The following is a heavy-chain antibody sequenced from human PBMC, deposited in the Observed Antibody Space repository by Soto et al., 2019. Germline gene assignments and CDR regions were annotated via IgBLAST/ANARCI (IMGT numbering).Heavy chain of an antibody. Sequence: GGSLRLSCAASGFTVSSNYMSWVRQAPGKGLEWVSVIYSGGSTYYADSVKGRFTISRDNSKNTLYLQMNSLRAEDTAVYYCARDHQRSYGSGSYGYWGQGTLVTAPQ. J-gene: IGHJ4*02. D-gene: IGHD3-10*01. CDR3: ARDHQRSYGSGSYGY. V-gene: IGHV3-66*01. CDR2: IYSGGST. CDR1: GFTVSSNY.